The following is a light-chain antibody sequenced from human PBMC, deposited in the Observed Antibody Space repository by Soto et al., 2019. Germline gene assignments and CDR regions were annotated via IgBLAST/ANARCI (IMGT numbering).Light chain of an antibody. CDR1: QSVSSS. CDR3: QQYKNWPPIT. J-gene: IGKJ5*01. Sequence: EIMMTQSPPTLSVSPGERATLSCGASQSVSSSLAWYQQRPGQAPRLLIYDASTRATGTPARFSGSGSGTEFTLTISSLQSEDFAVYYCQQYKNWPPITFGQGTRLEMK. CDR2: DAS. V-gene: IGKV3-15*01.